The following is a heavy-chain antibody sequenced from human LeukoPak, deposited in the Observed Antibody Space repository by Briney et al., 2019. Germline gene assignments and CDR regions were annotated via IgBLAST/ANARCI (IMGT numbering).Heavy chain of an antibody. CDR1: GVTFSSYA. J-gene: IGHJ6*03. V-gene: IGHV3-23*01. CDR2: ISGSGGST. D-gene: IGHD3-16*01. Sequence: GGSLRLSCAASGVTFSSYAMSWVRQAPGKGLEWVSAISGSGGSTYYADSVKGRFTISRDNSKNTLYLQMNSLRAEDTAVYYCAKGWDYYYYYYMDVWGKGTTVTVSS. CDR3: AKGWDYYYYYYMDV.